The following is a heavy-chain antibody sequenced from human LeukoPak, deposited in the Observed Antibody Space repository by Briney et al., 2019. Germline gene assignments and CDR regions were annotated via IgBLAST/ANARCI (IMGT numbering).Heavy chain of an antibody. CDR2: ISYDGSNK. CDR3: ARAHIPERWYYGSGRDYYGMDA. Sequence: GGSLRLSCAASGFTFSSYAMHWVRQAPGKGLEWVAVISYDGSNKYYADSVKGRFTISRDNSKNTLYLQMNSLRAEDTAVYYCARAHIPERWYYGSGRDYYGMDAWGQGTTVTVSS. CDR1: GFTFSSYA. J-gene: IGHJ6*02. V-gene: IGHV3-30-3*01. D-gene: IGHD3-10*01.